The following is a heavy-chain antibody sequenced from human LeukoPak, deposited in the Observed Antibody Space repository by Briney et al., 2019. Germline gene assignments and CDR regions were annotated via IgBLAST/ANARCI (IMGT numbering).Heavy chain of an antibody. D-gene: IGHD6-6*01. CDR1: GGSISSYY. Sequence: SETLSLTCTVSGGSISSYYWSWIRQPAGKGLEWIGRIYSSGNTNYSPSLKSRVTMSVDTSMSVDTSKNQFSLELSSVTAADTAVYFCAREYSNSSASSRYFDYWGQGALVTVSS. CDR3: AREYSNSSASSRYFDY. J-gene: IGHJ4*02. CDR2: IYSSGNT. V-gene: IGHV4-4*07.